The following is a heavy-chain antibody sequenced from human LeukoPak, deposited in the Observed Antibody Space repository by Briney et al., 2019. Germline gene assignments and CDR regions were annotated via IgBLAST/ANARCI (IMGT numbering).Heavy chain of an antibody. CDR2: INHSGST. Sequence: PSETLSLTCAVYGGSFSGYYWSWLRQPPGKGLEWIGEINHSGSTNYNPSLKSRVTISVDTSKNQFSLKLSSVTAADTAVYYCARVYRSRHGYNAFYYYYGMDVWGQGTTVTVSS. J-gene: IGHJ6*02. CDR1: GGSFSGYY. D-gene: IGHD5-24*01. V-gene: IGHV4-34*01. CDR3: ARVYRSRHGYNAFYYYYGMDV.